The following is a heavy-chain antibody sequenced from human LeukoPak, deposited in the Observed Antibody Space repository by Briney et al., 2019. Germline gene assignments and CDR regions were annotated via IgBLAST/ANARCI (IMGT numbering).Heavy chain of an antibody. V-gene: IGHV4-30-2*01. J-gene: IGHJ6*02. Sequence: SQTLSLTCAVSGGSISSGGYSWSWIRQPPGQGLEWIGYIYHSGSTYYNPSLKSRVTISVDTSKNQFSLKLSSVTAADTAVYYCARGSRGGSSTSCYTTNCYYGMDVWGQGTTVTVSS. CDR1: GGSISSGGYS. D-gene: IGHD2-2*02. CDR3: ARGSRGGSSTSCYTTNCYYGMDV. CDR2: IYHSGST.